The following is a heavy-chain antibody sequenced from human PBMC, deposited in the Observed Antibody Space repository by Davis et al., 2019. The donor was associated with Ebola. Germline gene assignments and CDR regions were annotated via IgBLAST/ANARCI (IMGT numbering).Heavy chain of an antibody. D-gene: IGHD2-2*02. J-gene: IGHJ4*02. CDR1: GFTFSRYA. V-gene: IGHV3-30*02. CDR2: IRYDGSNK. CDR3: AKEGYCSSTSCYTGFDY. Sequence: GESLKISCAASGFTFSRYAMHWVRQAPGKGLEWVAFIRYDGSNKYYADSVKGRFTISRDNSKNTLYLQMNSLRAEDTAVYYCAKEGYCSSTSCYTGFDYWGQGTLVTVSS.